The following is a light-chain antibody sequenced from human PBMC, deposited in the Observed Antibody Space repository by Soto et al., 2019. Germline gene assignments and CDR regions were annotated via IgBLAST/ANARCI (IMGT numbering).Light chain of an antibody. CDR3: SSYTSSSSYV. V-gene: IGLV2-14*03. Sequence: QSVLTQPASVSGSPGQSITISCTGTSSDVGGYEYVSWYQPHPGKAPKLLIFDVSNRPSGVSDRFSGSKSGNTASLTISGLQAEDEAEYHCSSYTSSSSYVFGTGTKVTVL. J-gene: IGLJ1*01. CDR2: DVS. CDR1: SSDVGGYEY.